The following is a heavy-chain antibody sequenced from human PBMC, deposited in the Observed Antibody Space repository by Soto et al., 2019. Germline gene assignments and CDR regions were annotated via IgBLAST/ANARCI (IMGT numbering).Heavy chain of an antibody. CDR1: GYSINSDYY. CDR2: VDHSGRT. V-gene: IGHV4-38-2*01. Sequence: PSETLSLTCAVSGYSINSDYYWGWVLQPPGKGLEWIGSVDHSGRTYYSPSLRSRLTIFIDTSKNQFSLRLTSVTAADTAMYFCAKKGYYPSGKINLFDSWGPGTLVTVSS. J-gene: IGHJ4*02. CDR3: AKKGYYPSGKINLFDS. D-gene: IGHD3-10*01.